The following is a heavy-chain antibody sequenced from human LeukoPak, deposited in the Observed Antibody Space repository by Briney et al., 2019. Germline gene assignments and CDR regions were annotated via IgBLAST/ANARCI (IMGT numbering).Heavy chain of an antibody. Sequence: ASVNVSCKASGGTFSSYAISWVRQAPGQGLEWMGGIIPIFGTANYAQKFQGRVTITADESTSTAYMELSSLRSEDTAVYYCATLVVPAAIPGDAFDIWGQGTMVTVSS. J-gene: IGHJ3*02. CDR2: IIPIFGTA. V-gene: IGHV1-69*13. CDR3: ATLVVPAAIPGDAFDI. D-gene: IGHD2-2*02. CDR1: GGTFSSYA.